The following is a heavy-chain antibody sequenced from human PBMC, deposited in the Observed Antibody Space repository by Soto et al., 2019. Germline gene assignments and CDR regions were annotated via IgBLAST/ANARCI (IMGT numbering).Heavy chain of an antibody. CDR2: IYYSGST. J-gene: IGHJ6*02. CDR3: ARGRHNYYYGMDV. D-gene: IGHD2-21*01. CDR1: GGSISSYY. V-gene: IGHV4-59*01. Sequence: LSLTCTVSGGSISSYYWSWIRQPPGKGLEWIGYIYYSGSTNYNPSLKSRVTISVDTSKNQFSLKLSSVTAADTAVYYCARGRHNYYYGMDVWGQGTTVTVSS.